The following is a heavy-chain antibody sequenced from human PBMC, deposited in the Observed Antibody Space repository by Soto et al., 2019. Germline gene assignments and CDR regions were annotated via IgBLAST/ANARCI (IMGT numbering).Heavy chain of an antibody. Sequence: SETLSLTCAVYSGSFSGYYWSWIRQPPGKGLEWIGEINHSGSTNYNPSLKSRVTISVDTSKNQFSLKLSSVTAADTAVYYCARGSGHDWSADRWFDPWGQGTLVTVSS. D-gene: IGHD3-3*01. CDR1: SGSFSGYY. V-gene: IGHV4-34*01. J-gene: IGHJ5*02. CDR3: ARGSGHDWSADRWFDP. CDR2: INHSGST.